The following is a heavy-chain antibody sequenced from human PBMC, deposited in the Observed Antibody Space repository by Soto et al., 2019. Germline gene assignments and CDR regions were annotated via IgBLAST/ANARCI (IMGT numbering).Heavy chain of an antibody. D-gene: IGHD2-2*01. CDR3: ATGYCSSTSCLDAFDI. CDR2: FDPEDGET. J-gene: IGHJ3*02. Sequence: ASVKVSCKVSGYTLTELSMHWVRQAPGKGLEWMGGFDPEDGETIYAQKFQGRDTMTEDTSTDTAYMELSSLRSEDTAVYYCATGYCSSTSCLDAFDIWGQGTMVTVSS. V-gene: IGHV1-24*01. CDR1: GYTLTELS.